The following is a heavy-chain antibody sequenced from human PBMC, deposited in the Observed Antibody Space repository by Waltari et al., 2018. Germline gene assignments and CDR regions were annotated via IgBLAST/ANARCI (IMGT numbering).Heavy chain of an antibody. V-gene: IGHV3-23*01. CDR2: ISSSGDST. D-gene: IGHD1-26*01. CDR1: GFPFSNYA. J-gene: IGHJ4*02. Sequence: EVQLLESGGGLVQPGGSLRLSCAASGFPFSNYAMSWLRQAPGTGLEWVSSISSSGDSTYSADSVKDRFTISRDNSKNTLYLQMNSLRAEDTAVYYCARGVGAGATRFDYWGQGTLVTVSS. CDR3: ARGVGAGATRFDY.